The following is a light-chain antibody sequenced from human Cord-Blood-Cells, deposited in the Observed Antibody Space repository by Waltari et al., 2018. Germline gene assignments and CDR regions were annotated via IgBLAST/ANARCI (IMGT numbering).Light chain of an antibody. CDR3: QVWDSSSDHWV. V-gene: IGLV3-21*03. J-gene: IGLJ3*02. Sequence: SYVLTQPPSVSVAPGKTARITCGGNNIGSKSVHWYQQKPGQAPVLVVYDDSDRPSGFPEGFSGSNSGNTATLTISRVEAGDEADYYCQVWDSSSDHWVFGGGTKLTVL. CDR2: DDS. CDR1: NIGSKS.